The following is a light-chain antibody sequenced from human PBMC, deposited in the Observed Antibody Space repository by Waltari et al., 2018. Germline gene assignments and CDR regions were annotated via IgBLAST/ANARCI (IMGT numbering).Light chain of an antibody. V-gene: IGKV3-20*01. J-gene: IGKJ1*01. CDR3: QHYVRLPAT. CDR1: QSVSRS. CDR2: GAS. Sequence: IVLTQSPGTLSLSPGDSATLSCRASQSVSRSLAWYPQKPGQAPKLLIYGASTRATGIPDRFTGSGSGTDFSLTISSLEPEDFAIDFCQHYVRLPATFGQGTKVEIK.